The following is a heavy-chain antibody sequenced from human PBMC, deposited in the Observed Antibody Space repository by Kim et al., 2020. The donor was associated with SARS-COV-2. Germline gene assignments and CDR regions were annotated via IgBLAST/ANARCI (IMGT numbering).Heavy chain of an antibody. Sequence: GGSLRLSCAASGFTFSSYAMHWVRQAPGKGLEWVAVISYDGSNKYYADSVKGRFTISRDNSKNTLYLQMNSLRAEDTAVYYCARDLVVVPAATVFDYWGQGTLVTVSS. CDR3: ARDLVVVPAATVFDY. CDR2: ISYDGSNK. J-gene: IGHJ4*02. V-gene: IGHV3-30-3*01. D-gene: IGHD2-2*01. CDR1: GFTFSSYA.